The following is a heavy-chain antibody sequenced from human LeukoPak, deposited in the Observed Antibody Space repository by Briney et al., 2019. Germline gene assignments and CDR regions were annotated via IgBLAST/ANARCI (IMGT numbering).Heavy chain of an antibody. CDR1: GGSFNTYY. D-gene: IGHD1-26*01. Sequence: SETLSLTCAVYGGSFNTYYWSWIRQPPGKGLEWIGEINHSGSTNYNPSLKSRVTISVDTSKNQFSLKLSSVTAADTAVYYCAQVGATVDYWGQGTLVTVSS. CDR2: INHSGST. J-gene: IGHJ4*02. V-gene: IGHV4-34*01. CDR3: AQVGATVDY.